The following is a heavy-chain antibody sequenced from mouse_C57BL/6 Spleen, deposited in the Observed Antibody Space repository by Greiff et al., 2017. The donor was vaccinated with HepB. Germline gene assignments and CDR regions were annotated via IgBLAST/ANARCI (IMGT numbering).Heavy chain of an antibody. CDR3: ARWGDYDSWFAY. D-gene: IGHD2-4*01. CDR1: GYTFTSYW. J-gene: IGHJ3*01. Sequence: QVQLQQPGAELVRPGSSVKLSCKASGYTFTSYWMHWVKQRPIQGLEWIGNIDPSDSETHYNQKFKDKATLTVDKSSSTAYMQLSSLTSEDSAVYYCARWGDYDSWFAYWGQGPLVTVSA. V-gene: IGHV1-52*01. CDR2: IDPSDSET.